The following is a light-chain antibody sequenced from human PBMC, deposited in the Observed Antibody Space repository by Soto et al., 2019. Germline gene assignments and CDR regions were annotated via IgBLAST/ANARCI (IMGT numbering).Light chain of an antibody. V-gene: IGKV3-15*01. CDR2: GAS. J-gene: IGKJ1*01. CDR1: QSVRSY. CDR3: QQFAASPRT. Sequence: EVVMTQSPATLSVSPGERATLSCGASQSVRSYLAWYQQKPGQAPRLLIHGASTRAPGIPARFSGSGSGTDFTLTISSLQSEDFAVYYCQQFAASPRTFGQGTKGDIK.